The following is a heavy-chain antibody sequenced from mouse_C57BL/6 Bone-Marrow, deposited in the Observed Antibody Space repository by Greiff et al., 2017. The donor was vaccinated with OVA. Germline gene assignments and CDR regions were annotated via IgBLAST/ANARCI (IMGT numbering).Heavy chain of an antibody. CDR3: ARDYYYGSSSFAY. CDR2: ISYDGSN. V-gene: IGHV3-6*01. J-gene: IGHJ3*01. D-gene: IGHD1-1*01. Sequence: EVQLQESGPGLVKPSQSLSLTCSVTGYSITSGYYWNWIRQFPGNKLEWMGYISYDGSNNYNPSLKNRISITRDTSKNQFFLKLNSVTTEDTATYYCARDYYYGSSSFAYWGQGTQVTVSA. CDR1: GYSITSGYY.